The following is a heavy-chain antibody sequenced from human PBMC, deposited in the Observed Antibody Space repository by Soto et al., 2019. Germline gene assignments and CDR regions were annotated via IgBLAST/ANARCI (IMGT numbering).Heavy chain of an antibody. CDR1: GFTFSTYA. V-gene: IGHV3-23*01. J-gene: IGHJ6*02. CDR2: ISGSGAST. Sequence: EVQLLESGGGVVQPGGSLRLSCAASGFTFSTYAMNWARQAPGKGLEWVAGISGSGASTYYAESVRGRFTISRYNSKCMLYLQMNSLRADDTAVYYCARSPMIRGSDRYYYTGMDVWGQGTTVTASS. D-gene: IGHD3-10*01. CDR3: ARSPMIRGSDRYYYTGMDV.